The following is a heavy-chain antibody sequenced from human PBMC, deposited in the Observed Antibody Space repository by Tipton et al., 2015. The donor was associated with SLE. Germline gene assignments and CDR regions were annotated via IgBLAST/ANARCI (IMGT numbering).Heavy chain of an antibody. CDR3: ARGDSNYGRGGYYYYGMDV. CDR2: INHSGGT. D-gene: IGHD4-11*01. V-gene: IGHV4-34*01. CDR1: GGSFSGYY. Sequence: TLSLICAVYGGSFSGYYWSWIRQPPGKGLEWIGEINHSGGTNYNPSLKSRVTISVDTSKNQFSLKLSSVTAADTAVYYCARGDSNYGRGGYYYYGMDVWGQGTTVTVSS. J-gene: IGHJ6*02.